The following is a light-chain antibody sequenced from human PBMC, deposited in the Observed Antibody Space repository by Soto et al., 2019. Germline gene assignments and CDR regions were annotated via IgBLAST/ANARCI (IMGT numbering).Light chain of an antibody. Sequence: TVMTQSPDILSVSPGERATLSCRASQSISDNLAWFQQKPGQAPRLLILAASQRAAGVPARFRGSGSGTDFTLTISSLEPEDFAVYYCQERSGWPRGTFGGGTKVEIK. V-gene: IGKV3-11*01. CDR2: AAS. CDR1: QSISDN. CDR3: QERSGWPRGT. J-gene: IGKJ4*01.